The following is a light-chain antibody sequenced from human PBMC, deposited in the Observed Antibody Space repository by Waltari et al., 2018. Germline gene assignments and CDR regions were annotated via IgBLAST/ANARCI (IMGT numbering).Light chain of an antibody. Sequence: VMTQSTATLSLFPGERAVLSCWASQSIETNLAWFQQKPGQAPRLLISGASTRATNVPTRFSGSGSGTAFTLTISSLQSEDFAVYYCQQYNNWPPWTFGPGTKVEIK. CDR2: GAS. J-gene: IGKJ1*01. V-gene: IGKV3-15*01. CDR3: QQYNNWPPWT. CDR1: QSIETN.